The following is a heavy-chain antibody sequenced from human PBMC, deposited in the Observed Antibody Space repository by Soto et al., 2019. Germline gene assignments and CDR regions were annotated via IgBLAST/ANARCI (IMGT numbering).Heavy chain of an antibody. CDR2: ISAYNGNT. D-gene: IGHD4-17*01. CDR3: ARDVPTVTTGGPDY. Sequence: QVQLVQSGVEVEKPGASMKVSCKASGYTFTSYGVSWVRQAPGQGLGWMGWISAYNGNTNYAQKFQGRVTMTTDTSTSTAYMELRSLRSDDTAVYYCARDVPTVTTGGPDYWGQGTLVTVSS. V-gene: IGHV1-18*01. CDR1: GYTFTSYG. J-gene: IGHJ4*02.